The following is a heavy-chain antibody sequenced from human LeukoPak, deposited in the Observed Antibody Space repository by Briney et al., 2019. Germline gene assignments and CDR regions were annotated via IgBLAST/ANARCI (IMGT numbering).Heavy chain of an antibody. D-gene: IGHD3-22*01. J-gene: IGHJ5*02. CDR2: ISSSGSTI. Sequence: GGSLRLSCAASGFTFSDYYMNWIRQAPGKGLEWVSYISSSGSTIYYADSVKGRFTISRDNAKNSLYLQMNSLRAEDTAVYYCARSSIADYYDSSGYFPWGQGTLVTVSS. V-gene: IGHV3-11*04. CDR1: GFTFSDYY. CDR3: ARSSIADYYDSSGYFP.